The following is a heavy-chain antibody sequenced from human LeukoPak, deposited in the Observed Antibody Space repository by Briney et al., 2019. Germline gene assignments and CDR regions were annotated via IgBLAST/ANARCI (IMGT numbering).Heavy chain of an antibody. Sequence: PGGSLSLSCAASGFAFSIFAMYWGRQAPGKGLEWVAVILTDGSKEFYTDSVKGQFTISRDNSKNTLYLQMNSLRAEDTAVYYCVRDDDRPDNGLDYWGQGTLVTVSS. V-gene: IGHV3-30*04. CDR2: ILTDGSKE. D-gene: IGHD3-22*01. J-gene: IGHJ4*02. CDR1: GFAFSIFA. CDR3: VRDDDRPDNGLDY.